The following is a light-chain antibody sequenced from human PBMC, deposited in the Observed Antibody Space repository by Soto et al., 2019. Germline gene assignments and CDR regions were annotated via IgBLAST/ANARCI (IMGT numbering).Light chain of an antibody. Sequence: NFMLTQPHSVSESPGKTVTISCTRSSGSIALNYVQWYQQRPGSAPTTVIYEDDQRPSGVPARFSGSIVRSFNAASLTISGLKTDDEADYYCQSYDRNTWVFGGGTKLTVL. J-gene: IGLJ3*02. CDR3: QSYDRNTWV. CDR2: EDD. V-gene: IGLV6-57*03. CDR1: SGSIALNY.